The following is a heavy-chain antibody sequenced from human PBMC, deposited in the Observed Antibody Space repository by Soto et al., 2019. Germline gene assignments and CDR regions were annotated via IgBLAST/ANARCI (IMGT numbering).Heavy chain of an antibody. CDR3: ARGSSSYYDYGMDV. CDR2: IYDSGST. Sequence: QLQLQESGSGLVRPSQTLSLTCAVSGDSISRGGYSWTWIRQPPGKALEWIGNIYDSGSTSYNPSLKSRVTILVETSKNQFSLRLTSVTAADTAVYFCARGSSSYYDYGMDVWGQGTTVTVSS. D-gene: IGHD6-6*01. CDR1: GDSISRGGYS. V-gene: IGHV4-30-2*01. J-gene: IGHJ6*02.